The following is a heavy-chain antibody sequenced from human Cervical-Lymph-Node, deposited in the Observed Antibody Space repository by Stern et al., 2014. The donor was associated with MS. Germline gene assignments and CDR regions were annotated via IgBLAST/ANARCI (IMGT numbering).Heavy chain of an antibody. D-gene: IGHD3-3*01. CDR2: IKQDGSEK. J-gene: IGHJ4*02. V-gene: IGHV3-7*03. CDR3: ASQSFGLFHH. CDR1: GFPLNSYW. Sequence: EVQLVESGGGLVQPGESLRLSCAASGFPLNSYWMSWVRQAPGKGLEWVANIKQDGSEKYYVDSVRGRFTISRDNAKNSLYLQMNSLRPEDTAMYYCASQSFGLFHHWGRGTLVTASS.